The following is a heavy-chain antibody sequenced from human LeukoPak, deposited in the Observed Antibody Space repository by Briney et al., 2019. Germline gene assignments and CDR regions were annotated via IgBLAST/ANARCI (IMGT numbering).Heavy chain of an antibody. J-gene: IGHJ6*02. CDR2: TNPNSGNT. V-gene: IGHV1-8*01. D-gene: IGHD1-1*01. CDR1: GYTFTSYD. Sequence: ASVKVSCKASGYTFTSYDINWVRQATGQGLEWMGWTNPNSGNTGYAQKFQGRVTMTRNTSISTAYMELSSLRSEDSAVYYCARWGLLEPYYYYYGMDVWGQGTTVTVSS. CDR3: ARWGLLEPYYYYYGMDV.